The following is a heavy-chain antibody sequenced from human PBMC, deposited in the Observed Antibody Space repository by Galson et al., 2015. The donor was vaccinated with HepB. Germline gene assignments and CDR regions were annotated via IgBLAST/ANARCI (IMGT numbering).Heavy chain of an antibody. CDR3: ASQEAHSGSDY. V-gene: IGHV5-51*01. CDR2: LYPGDSYT. CDR1: GYSFTSYW. D-gene: IGHD1-26*01. Sequence: CKGSGYSFTSYWIGWVRQMPGKGLEGMGILYPGDSYTNYSPSFQGHVTISADKSISTAYLQWSSLKASDTAMYYCASQEAHSGSDYWGQGTLVTVSS. J-gene: IGHJ4*02.